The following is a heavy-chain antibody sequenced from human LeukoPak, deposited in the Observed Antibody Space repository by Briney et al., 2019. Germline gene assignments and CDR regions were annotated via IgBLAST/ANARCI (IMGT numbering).Heavy chain of an antibody. V-gene: IGHV5-51*01. CDR2: IYPGDSDT. J-gene: IGHJ5*02. CDR1: GYRLTNNW. CDR3: ARSPMVRGVLVWFDP. Sequence: GESLKISCKISGYRLTNNWIGWVRQVPGKGLEWMGLIYPGDSDTRYSPSFQGQVTISADKSISTAYLQWSSLKASDTAMYYCARSPMVRGVLVWFDPWGQGTLVTVSS. D-gene: IGHD3-10*01.